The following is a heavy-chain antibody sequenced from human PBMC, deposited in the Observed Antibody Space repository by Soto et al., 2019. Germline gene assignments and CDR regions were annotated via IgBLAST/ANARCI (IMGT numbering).Heavy chain of an antibody. Sequence: PGGSLRLSCAASGFTFSSYAMSWVRQAPGKGLEWVPAISGSGGSTYYADSVEGRFTISRDNSKNTLYLQMNSLRAEDTAVYYCAKDTLDGSEVGDYYYYMAVWGKGTTVTVSS. V-gene: IGHV3-23*01. CDR2: ISGSGGST. D-gene: IGHD2-15*01. CDR1: GFTFSSYA. J-gene: IGHJ6*03. CDR3: AKDTLDGSEVGDYYYYMAV.